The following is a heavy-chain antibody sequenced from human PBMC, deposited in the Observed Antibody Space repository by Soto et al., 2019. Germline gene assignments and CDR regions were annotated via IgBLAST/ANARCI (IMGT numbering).Heavy chain of an antibody. D-gene: IGHD5-18*01. Sequence: GESLKISCKGSGYSFTSYWIGWVRQMPGKGLEWMGIIYPSDSDTRYSPSFQGQVTISADKSISTAYLQWSSLKASDTAMNYCARRKTLASSGYSYGYAFDIWVQGTMVTVSS. J-gene: IGHJ3*02. V-gene: IGHV5-51*01. CDR1: GYSFTSYW. CDR3: ARRKTLASSGYSYGYAFDI. CDR2: IYPSDSDT.